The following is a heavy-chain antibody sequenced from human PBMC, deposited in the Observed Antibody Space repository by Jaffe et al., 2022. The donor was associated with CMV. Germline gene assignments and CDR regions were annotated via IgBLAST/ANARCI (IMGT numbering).Heavy chain of an antibody. CDR3: ARVAYCSGGTCFRPYYYYYYMDV. D-gene: IGHD2-15*01. Sequence: EVQLVESGGDLVKPGGSLRLSCAASGFNFINYTINWVRQAPGKGLEWVSSITSSGTYKFYADSVRGRFTISRDNAKNSLYLQMNSLRAEDTALYYCARVAYCSGGTCFRPYYYYYYMDVWGKGTTVTVSS. V-gene: IGHV3-21*01. J-gene: IGHJ6*03. CDR2: ITSSGTYK. CDR1: GFNFINYT.